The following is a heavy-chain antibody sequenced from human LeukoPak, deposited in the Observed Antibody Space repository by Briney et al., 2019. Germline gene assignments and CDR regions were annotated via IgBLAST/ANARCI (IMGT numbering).Heavy chain of an antibody. V-gene: IGHV3-48*01. D-gene: IGHD4/OR15-4a*01. CDR3: ARDTLGEGEDANYAVYYFDY. CDR2: ISSSSSTI. CDR1: GFTFSYYS. Sequence: GGSLRLSCAASGFTFSYYSMSWVRQAPGKGLEWVSYISSSSSTIYYADSVKGRFTISRDNAKNSLYLQMNSLRAEDTAVYYCARDTLGEGEDANYAVYYFDYWGQGTVVTVSS. J-gene: IGHJ4*02.